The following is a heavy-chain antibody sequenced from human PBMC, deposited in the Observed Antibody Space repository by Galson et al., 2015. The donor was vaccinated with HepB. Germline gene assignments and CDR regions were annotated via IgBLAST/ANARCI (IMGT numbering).Heavy chain of an antibody. Sequence: SVKVSCKASGGTFSSYAISWVRQAPGQGLEWMGRIIPILGIANYAQKFQGRVTITADKSTSTAYMELSSLRSEDTAVYYCARVGLGYCSSTSCYEGHFDYWGQGTLVTVSS. CDR1: GGTFSSYA. CDR2: IIPILGIA. J-gene: IGHJ4*02. D-gene: IGHD2-2*01. CDR3: ARVGLGYCSSTSCYEGHFDY. V-gene: IGHV1-69*04.